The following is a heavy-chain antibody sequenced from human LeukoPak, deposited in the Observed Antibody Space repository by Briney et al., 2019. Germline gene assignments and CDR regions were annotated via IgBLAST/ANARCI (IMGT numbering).Heavy chain of an antibody. D-gene: IGHD3-10*01. CDR3: ARELTYYYGSGSYPVY. CDR2: IYYSGST. J-gene: IGHJ4*02. CDR1: GGSISSSSYY. V-gene: IGHV4-39*07. Sequence: SETLSLTCIVSGGSISSSSYYWGWIRQPPGKGLEWIGSIYYSGSTYYNPSLKSRVTISVDTSKNQFSLKLSSVTAADTTVYYCARELTYYYGSGSYPVYWGQGTLVTVSS.